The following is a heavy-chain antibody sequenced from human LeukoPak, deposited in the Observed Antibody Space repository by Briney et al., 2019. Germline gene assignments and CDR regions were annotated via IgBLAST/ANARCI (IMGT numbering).Heavy chain of an antibody. Sequence: SVNVSCKASGGTFSSYAISWVRQAPGQGLEWMGRIIPILGIANYAQKFQGRVTITADKSTITAYMELSSLRSEDTAVYYCARVSGSGWYYFDYWGQGTLVTVSS. J-gene: IGHJ4*02. CDR3: ARVSGSGWYYFDY. D-gene: IGHD6-19*01. CDR2: IIPILGIA. V-gene: IGHV1-69*04. CDR1: GGTFSSYA.